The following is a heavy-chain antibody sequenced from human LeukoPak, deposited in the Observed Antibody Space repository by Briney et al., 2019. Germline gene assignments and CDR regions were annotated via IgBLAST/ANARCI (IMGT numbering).Heavy chain of an antibody. V-gene: IGHV1-69*05. J-gene: IGHJ6*03. Sequence: ASVKVSCKASGGAFNNYAISWVRQAPGQGLEWMGGIIPIFGTANYAQNFQGRVTITTDESTSTAYMELSSLRSEDTAVYYCARWATMVRGVTYYYMDVWRKGTSVTVCS. CDR3: ARWATMVRGVTYYYMDV. D-gene: IGHD3-10*01. CDR1: GGAFNNYA. CDR2: IIPIFGTA.